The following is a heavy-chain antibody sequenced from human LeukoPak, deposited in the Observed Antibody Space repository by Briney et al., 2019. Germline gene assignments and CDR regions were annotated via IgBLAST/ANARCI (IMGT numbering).Heavy chain of an antibody. D-gene: IGHD6-19*01. V-gene: IGHV3-48*01. J-gene: IGHJ4*02. CDR2: ISSGSTTI. Sequence: PGGSLRLSCATSGFTLSSYSMNRVRQAPGKGLEWVSYISSGSTTIYHADSVKGRFTISRDNAKNSLYLQMNSLRAEDTAVYYCARDVEQWLVRVYYFDYWGQGTLVTVSS. CDR1: GFTLSSYS. CDR3: ARDVEQWLVRVYYFDY.